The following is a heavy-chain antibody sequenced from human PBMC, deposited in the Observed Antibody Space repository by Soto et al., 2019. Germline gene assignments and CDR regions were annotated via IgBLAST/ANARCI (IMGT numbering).Heavy chain of an antibody. Sequence: SETLSLTCTVSGGAISSGDYSWSWVRQSPGKGLEWIGHIYNSGITYYNPSLKSRVVISIDTSRNQFSLRLNSLTAADRAVYFCARGVTVFGLVSRFWFDPWAREPWSPSPQ. CDR2: IYNSGIT. CDR3: ARGVTVFGLVSRFWFDP. CDR1: GGAISSGDYS. V-gene: IGHV4-30-4*01. D-gene: IGHD3-3*01. J-gene: IGHJ5*02.